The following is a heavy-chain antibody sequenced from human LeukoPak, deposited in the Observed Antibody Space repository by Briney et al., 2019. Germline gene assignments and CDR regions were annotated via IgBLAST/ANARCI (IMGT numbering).Heavy chain of an antibody. V-gene: IGHV3-23*01. J-gene: IGHJ5*02. Sequence: GGSLRLSCAASGFTFSSYAMSWVRQAPGKGLEWVSVISGSGGSTYYADSVKGRFTISRDNSKNTPYLQMNSLRAEDTAVYYCAKDYVPDIVVVVAATEFDPWGQGTLVTVSS. D-gene: IGHD2-15*01. CDR2: ISGSGGST. CDR1: GFTFSSYA. CDR3: AKDYVPDIVVVVAATEFDP.